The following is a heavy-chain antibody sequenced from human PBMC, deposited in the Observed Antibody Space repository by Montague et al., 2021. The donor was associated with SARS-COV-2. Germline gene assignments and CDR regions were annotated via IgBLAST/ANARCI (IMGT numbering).Heavy chain of an antibody. V-gene: IGHV4-4*02. CDR2: TGST. Sequence: TGSTNYNQSLKSRVTISVDMTNDQFSLRMISVTAADTAVYYCARAAVMGWTLDYWGQGIQVTVSS. D-gene: IGHD2-8*01. J-gene: IGHJ4*02. CDR3: ARAAVMGWTLDY.